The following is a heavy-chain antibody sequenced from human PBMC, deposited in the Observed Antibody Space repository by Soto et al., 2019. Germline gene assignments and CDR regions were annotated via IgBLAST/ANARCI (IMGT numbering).Heavy chain of an antibody. D-gene: IGHD3-3*01. CDR1: GYSFTSYW. CDR3: AVIRFLDSGGLFINPHDYYYYGMDV. V-gene: IGHV5-51*01. CDR2: IYPGDSYT. Sequence: VESLKISCKGSGYSFTSYWIGWVRQMPGKGLEWMGIIYPGDSYTNYSPSFQGHVTISADKSISTAYLQWSSLKASDTAMYYCAVIRFLDSGGLFINPHDYYYYGMDVGGQGTTVTGSS. J-gene: IGHJ6*02.